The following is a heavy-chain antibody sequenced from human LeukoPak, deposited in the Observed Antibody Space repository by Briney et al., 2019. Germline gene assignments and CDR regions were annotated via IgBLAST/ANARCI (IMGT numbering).Heavy chain of an antibody. CDR3: ARASGAGYSYGLDGY. Sequence: ASVKVSCKASGYTFTSYDINWVRQATEQGLEWMGWMNPNSGNTGYAQKFQGRVTMTRNTSISTAYMELSSLRSEDTAVYYCARASGAGYSYGLDGYWGQGTLVTVSS. D-gene: IGHD5-18*01. J-gene: IGHJ4*02. V-gene: IGHV1-8*01. CDR1: GYTFTSYD. CDR2: MNPNSGNT.